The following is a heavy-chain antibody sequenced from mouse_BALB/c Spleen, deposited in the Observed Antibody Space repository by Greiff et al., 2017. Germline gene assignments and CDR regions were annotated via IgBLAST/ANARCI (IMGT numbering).Heavy chain of an antibody. V-gene: IGHV1S137*01. Sequence: VQLQESGAELVRPGVSVKISCKGSGYTFTDYAMHWVKQSHAKSLEWIGVISTYYGDASYNQKFKGKATMTVDKSSSTAYMELARLTSEDSAIYYCARNYGYDGGYYFDYWGQGTTLTVSS. D-gene: IGHD2-2*01. J-gene: IGHJ2*01. CDR1: GYTFTDYA. CDR2: ISTYYGDA. CDR3: ARNYGYDGGYYFDY.